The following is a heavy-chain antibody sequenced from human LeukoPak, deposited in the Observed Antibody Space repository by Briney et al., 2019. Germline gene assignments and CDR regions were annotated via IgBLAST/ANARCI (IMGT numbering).Heavy chain of an antibody. J-gene: IGHJ4*02. CDR1: GGSVSSGSYY. D-gene: IGHD2-2*01. Sequence: SETLSLTCTVSGGSVSSGSYYWSWIRQPPGKGLEWIGYLSYSGDVNYNPSLKSRVTVSVDTSKNQFSLKLTSVTAADTAVYYCARSWLYHDYWGQGTLVTVSS. V-gene: IGHV4-61*01. CDR2: LSYSGDV. CDR3: ARSWLYHDY.